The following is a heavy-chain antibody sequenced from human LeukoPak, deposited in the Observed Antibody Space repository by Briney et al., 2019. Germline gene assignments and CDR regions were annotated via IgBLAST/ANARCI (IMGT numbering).Heavy chain of an antibody. V-gene: IGHV3-23*01. Sequence: QPGGSLRLSCAASGFTFSSYGMTWVRQAPGKGLEWVSAISGSGGSTYYADSVKGRFTISRDNSQNMLYLQMNSLRADDTAVYYCGRHGSAWRIDYWGQGTLVTVSS. CDR3: GRHGSAWRIDY. J-gene: IGHJ4*02. CDR2: ISGSGGST. D-gene: IGHD6-19*01. CDR1: GFTFSSYG.